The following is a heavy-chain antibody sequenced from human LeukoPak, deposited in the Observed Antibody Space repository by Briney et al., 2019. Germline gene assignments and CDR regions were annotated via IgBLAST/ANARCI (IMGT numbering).Heavy chain of an antibody. CDR1: GYTFTSYG. J-gene: IGHJ4*02. CDR3: ARDEGSYGDY. CDR2: MNPNSGNT. D-gene: IGHD1-26*01. V-gene: IGHV1-8*02. Sequence: ASVKVSCKASGYTFTSYGISWVRPAPGQGLEWMGWMNPNSGNTGYAQKFQGRVTMTRNTSISTAYMELSSLRSDDTAVYYGARDEGSYGDYWGQGTLVTVSS.